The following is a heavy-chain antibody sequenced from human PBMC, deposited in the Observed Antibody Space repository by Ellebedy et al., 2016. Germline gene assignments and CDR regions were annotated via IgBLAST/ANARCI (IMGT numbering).Heavy chain of an antibody. CDR2: ISTRRGYI. CDR1: GFTVSSYS. CDR3: ARVKSRVSLPEGAYAFDV. J-gene: IGHJ3*01. Sequence: GESLKISXAASGFTVSSYSMNWVRQAPGKGLEWVASISTRRGYIYYADSLKGRFTISRDNSKNSLYLQMNSLEVKDMAVYYCARVKSRVSLPEGAYAFDVWGQGTMVTVSP. D-gene: IGHD3-16*02. V-gene: IGHV3-21*01.